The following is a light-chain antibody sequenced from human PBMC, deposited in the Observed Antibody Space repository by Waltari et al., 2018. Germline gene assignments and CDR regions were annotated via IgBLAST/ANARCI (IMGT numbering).Light chain of an antibody. CDR2: VNSDGSH. CDR3: QTGGHGTWV. CDR1: SGHSTNI. J-gene: IGLJ3*02. Sequence: QLVLTQSPSASASLGASVKLTCTLSSGHSTNIIAWLQQQPEKGPRYWMNVNSDGSHNKGVGIHDLFSGSSCGAVRYLTISSLQSEDGADYYCQTGGHGTWVFGGGTRLTVL. V-gene: IGLV4-69*01.